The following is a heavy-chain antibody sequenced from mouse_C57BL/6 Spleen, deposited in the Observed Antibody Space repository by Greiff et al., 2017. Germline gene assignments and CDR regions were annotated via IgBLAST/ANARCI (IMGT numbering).Heavy chain of an antibody. CDR2: ISPSSGYT. CDR1: GYTFTSYT. CDR3: ARSGTTVGASCY. Sequence: VQLQQSGAELARPGASVKMSCKASGYTFTSYTMHWVKQRPGQGLEWIGYISPSSGYTKYNQKFKDKATLTADKSSSTAYMQLSSLTSEDSAVYYCARSGTTVGASCYWGQGTTLTVSS. J-gene: IGHJ2*01. D-gene: IGHD1-1*01. V-gene: IGHV1-4*01.